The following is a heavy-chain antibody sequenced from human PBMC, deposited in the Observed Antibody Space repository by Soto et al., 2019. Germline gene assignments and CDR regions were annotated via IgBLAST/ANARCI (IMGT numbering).Heavy chain of an antibody. Sequence: ASVKVSCKASGYTFTSYDINWVRQATGQGLEWMGWMNPNSGNTGYAQKFQGRVTMTRNTSISTAYMELSSLRSEDTAVYYCARGRGVGVPAAPDGWGMDFWGQGTPVTVSS. CDR1: GYTFTSYD. V-gene: IGHV1-8*01. J-gene: IGHJ6*02. D-gene: IGHD2-2*01. CDR2: MNPNSGNT. CDR3: ARGRGVGVPAAPDGWGMDF.